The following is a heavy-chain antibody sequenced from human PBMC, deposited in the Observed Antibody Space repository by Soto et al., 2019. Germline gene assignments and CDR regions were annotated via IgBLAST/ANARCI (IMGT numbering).Heavy chain of an antibody. Sequence: SETLSLTCTVSGGSISSGGYYWSWIRQHPGKGPEWIGYIYYSGRTYYNPSLHSRVSIAVDTTENQFSLKLTSVTAADTSVYYCARGSFSSSSSWFDPWGRGTLVTVSS. V-gene: IGHV4-31*03. D-gene: IGHD6-6*01. CDR1: GGSISSGGYY. CDR3: ARGSFSSSSSWFDP. CDR2: IYYSGRT. J-gene: IGHJ5*02.